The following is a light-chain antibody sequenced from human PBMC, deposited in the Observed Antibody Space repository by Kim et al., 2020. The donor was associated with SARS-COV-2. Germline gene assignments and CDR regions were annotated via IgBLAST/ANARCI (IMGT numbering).Light chain of an antibody. Sequence: ALGQTVRITSHGNSLRYYYASWYQQKPGQAPILVIYGKANRPSGIPDRFSGFSSGDIASLTITGAQAEDEADYYCNSRDSSGSHVIFGGGTQLTVL. J-gene: IGLJ2*01. CDR2: GKA. CDR3: NSRDSSGSHVI. CDR1: SLRYYY. V-gene: IGLV3-19*01.